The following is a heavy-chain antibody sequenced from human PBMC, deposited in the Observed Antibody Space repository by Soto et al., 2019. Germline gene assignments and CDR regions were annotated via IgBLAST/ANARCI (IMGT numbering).Heavy chain of an antibody. CDR3: ARQSAIQLWLDEFDY. Sequence: SETLSLTCTVSGGSISSSSYYWGWIRQPPGKGLEWIGSIYYSGSTYYNPSLKSRVTISVDTSKNQFSLKLSSVTAADTAVYYCARQSAIQLWLDEFDYWGQGTLVTVSS. V-gene: IGHV4-39*01. CDR1: GGSISSSSYY. D-gene: IGHD5-18*01. J-gene: IGHJ4*02. CDR2: IYYSGST.